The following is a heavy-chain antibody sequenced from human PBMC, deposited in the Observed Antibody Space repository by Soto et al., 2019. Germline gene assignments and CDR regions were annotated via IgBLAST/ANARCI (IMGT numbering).Heavy chain of an antibody. Sequence: PGGTLRLSCAASGFTFSSYNMNWVRQAPGKGLEWVSSISSSSSYIYYADSVKGRFTISRDNAKNSLYLQMNSLRAEDTAVYYCARDPRDYYGSGSPDYWGQGTLVTVSS. V-gene: IGHV3-21*01. J-gene: IGHJ4*02. D-gene: IGHD3-10*01. CDR2: ISSSSSYI. CDR3: ARDPRDYYGSGSPDY. CDR1: GFTFSSYN.